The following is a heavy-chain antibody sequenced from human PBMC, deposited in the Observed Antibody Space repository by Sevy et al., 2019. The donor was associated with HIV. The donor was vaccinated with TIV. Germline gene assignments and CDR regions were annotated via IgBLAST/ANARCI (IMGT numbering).Heavy chain of an antibody. J-gene: IGHJ6*02. Sequence: AAVKVSCKASGGTFSSYAISWVGQAPGQGLEWMGGIIPIFRTANYTQEFQGRVTISADESTSTAYMELSSLRSEDTAVYFCSRDHPPRSIAVSGAHLGGMDVWGQGTTVPVSS. CDR3: SRDHPPRSIAVSGAHLGGMDV. CDR2: IIPIFRTA. V-gene: IGHV1-69*13. D-gene: IGHD6-19*01. CDR1: GGTFSSYA.